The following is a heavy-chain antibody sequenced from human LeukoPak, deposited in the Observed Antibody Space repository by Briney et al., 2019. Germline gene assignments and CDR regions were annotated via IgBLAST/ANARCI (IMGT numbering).Heavy chain of an antibody. CDR3: AREGGRGNYYAY. V-gene: IGHV1-69*04. CDR2: IIPILGIA. CDR1: GGTFSSYA. J-gene: IGHJ4*02. Sequence: SVKVSCKASGGTFSSYAISWVRQAPGQGLEWMGRIIPILGIANYAQKFQGRVTITADKSTSTAYMELSRLRSDDTAVYYCAREGGRGNYYAYWGQGTLVTVSS. D-gene: IGHD1-26*01.